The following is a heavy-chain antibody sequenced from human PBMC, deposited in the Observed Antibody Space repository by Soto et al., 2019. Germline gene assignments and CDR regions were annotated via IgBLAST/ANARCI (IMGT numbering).Heavy chain of an antibody. CDR3: ARVAFGPIDY. J-gene: IGHJ4*02. Sequence: LSLTCTVSNYSISSGYYWGWIRQSPGEGLEWIVSMYHSGTTYYNPSLKSRVTISIDTSKNQFSLKLTSVTSADTAVYFCARVAFGPIDYWGQGXLVTVHS. CDR1: NYSISSGYY. CDR2: MYHSGTT. D-gene: IGHD3-16*01. V-gene: IGHV4-38-2*02.